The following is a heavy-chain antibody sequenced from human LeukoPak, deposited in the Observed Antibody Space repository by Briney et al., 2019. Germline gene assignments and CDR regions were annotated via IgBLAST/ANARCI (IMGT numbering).Heavy chain of an antibody. D-gene: IGHD3-22*01. J-gene: IGHJ6*02. V-gene: IGHV4-34*01. CDR2: INHSGST. CDR1: GGSFSGYY. Sequence: SETLSLTCAVYGGSFSGYYWSWIRQPPGKGLEWIGEINHSGSTNYNPSLKSRVTMSVDTSKNQFSLKLSSVTAADTAVYYCARGAVNYYGMDVWGQGTTVTVSS. CDR3: ARGAVNYYGMDV.